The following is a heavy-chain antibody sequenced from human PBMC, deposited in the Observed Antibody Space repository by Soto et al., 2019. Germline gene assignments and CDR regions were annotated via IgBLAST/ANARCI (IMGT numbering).Heavy chain of an antibody. Sequence: SETLSLTCTVSGGSISSSSYYWGWIRQPPGKGLEWIGSIYYSGSTYYNPSLKSRVTISVDTSKNQFSLKLSSVTAADTAVYYCARQEYSSSWPFDYWGQGTLVTV. D-gene: IGHD6-6*01. CDR2: IYYSGST. J-gene: IGHJ4*02. CDR3: ARQEYSSSWPFDY. V-gene: IGHV4-39*01. CDR1: GGSISSSSYY.